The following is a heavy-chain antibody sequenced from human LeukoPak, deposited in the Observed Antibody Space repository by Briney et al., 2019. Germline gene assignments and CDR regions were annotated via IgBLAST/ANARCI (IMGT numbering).Heavy chain of an antibody. J-gene: IGHJ4*02. Sequence: GGSLTLSCAASGFTFSSFWMHWVRQAPGKGLVWVSRIKSDGSSTSYADSVKGRFTISRDNAKNTLYLQMNSLRVEDTAVYYCARENWGDWGRGTLVTVSS. D-gene: IGHD7-27*01. CDR2: IKSDGSST. V-gene: IGHV3-74*01. CDR3: ARENWGD. CDR1: GFTFSSFW.